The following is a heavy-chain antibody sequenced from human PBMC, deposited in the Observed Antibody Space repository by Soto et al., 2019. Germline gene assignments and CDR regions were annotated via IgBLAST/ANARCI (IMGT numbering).Heavy chain of an antibody. V-gene: IGHV3-23*01. CDR1: GFTFISYA. D-gene: IGHD5-12*01. CDR3: AKDHGYYIDY. CDR2: ISATGGST. Sequence: GALRLCCSASGFTFISYAMILVRQAPGKWLEWVSSISATGGSTFYSDSVKGRLTISRYNSKNTLYLQMNSLRAEDTAVYYCAKDHGYYIDYLGQGTLVTGSS. J-gene: IGHJ4*02.